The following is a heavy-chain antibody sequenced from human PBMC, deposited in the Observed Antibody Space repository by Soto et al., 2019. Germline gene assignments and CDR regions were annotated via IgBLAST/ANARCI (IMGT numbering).Heavy chain of an antibody. Sequence: GASVKVSCKASGGTFSSYAISWVRQAPGQGLEWMGGIIPIFGTANYAQKFQGWVTMTRDTSISTAYMELSRLRSDDTAVYYCARGGRDFWSGYYKDYYFDYWGQGTLVTVSS. CDR2: IIPIFGTA. CDR3: ARGGRDFWSGYYKDYYFDY. CDR1: GGTFSSYA. J-gene: IGHJ4*02. V-gene: IGHV1-69*05. D-gene: IGHD3-3*01.